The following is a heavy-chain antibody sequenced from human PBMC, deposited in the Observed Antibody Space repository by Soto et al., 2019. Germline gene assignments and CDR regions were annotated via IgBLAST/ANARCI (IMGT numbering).Heavy chain of an antibody. CDR1: GFSFSSHG. Sequence: PGGSLRLSCEASGFSFSSHGMHWVRQAPGKGLEWLAVISYDGNNKYYADSVKGRFSISRDNYKNTLYLQMNSLRTEDTALYYCVRSGDYRSGSYWYFFDYWGQG. CDR3: VRSGDYRSGSYWYFFDY. J-gene: IGHJ4*02. V-gene: IGHV3-30*03. D-gene: IGHD3-10*01. CDR2: ISYDGNNK.